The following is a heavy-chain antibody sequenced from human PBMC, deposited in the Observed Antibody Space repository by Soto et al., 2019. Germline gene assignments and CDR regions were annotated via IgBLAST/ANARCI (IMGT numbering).Heavy chain of an antibody. J-gene: IGHJ4*02. D-gene: IGHD5-18*01. CDR2: IRANTAGGTT. CDR3: TADDAIQLWPPADH. Sequence: DVQLVESGGGLVKPWGSLRLSCAASGFIFSDAWMSWVRQAPGKGLEWVGRIRANTAGGTTDYAAPVKGRFTVSRDDSKKTLYLQLNGLKPEDTAVYYCTADDAIQLWPPADHWGQGTLVTVSS. V-gene: IGHV3-15*01. CDR1: GFIFSDAW.